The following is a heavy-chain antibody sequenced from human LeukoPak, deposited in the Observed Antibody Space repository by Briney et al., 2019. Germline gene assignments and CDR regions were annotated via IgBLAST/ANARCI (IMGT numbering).Heavy chain of an antibody. CDR2: ISSSSSYI. D-gene: IGHD2-2*01. Sequence: GGSLRLSCAASGFTFSSYSMNWFRQAPGKGLEWVSSISSSSSYIYYADSVKGRFTISRDNAKNSLYLQMNSLRAEDTAVYYCARDAYCSSTSCPYYYYMDVWGKGTTVTVSS. CDR1: GFTFSSYS. J-gene: IGHJ6*03. V-gene: IGHV3-21*01. CDR3: ARDAYCSSTSCPYYYYMDV.